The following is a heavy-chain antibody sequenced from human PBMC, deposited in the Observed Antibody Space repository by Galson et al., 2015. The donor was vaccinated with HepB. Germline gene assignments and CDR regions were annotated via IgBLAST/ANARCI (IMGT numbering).Heavy chain of an antibody. CDR1: GFTFSSYA. J-gene: IGHJ4*02. D-gene: IGHD5-18*01. CDR3: AKAADSYGFPSFDY. Sequence: SLRLSCAASGFTFSSYAMSWVRQAPGKGLEWVSEISGSGGSTYYADSVKGRFTITRDNSKNTLYMQMNSLRAEDTAVYYCAKAADSYGFPSFDYWGQGTLVTVSS. CDR2: ISGSGGST. V-gene: IGHV3-23*01.